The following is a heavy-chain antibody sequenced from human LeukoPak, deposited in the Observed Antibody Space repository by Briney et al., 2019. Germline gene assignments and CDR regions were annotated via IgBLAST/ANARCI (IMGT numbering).Heavy chain of an antibody. D-gene: IGHD2-21*02. CDR3: TRAVNVIVAVTGVDY. Sequence: PGGSLRLSCTASGFTFGDYAMSWFRQAPGKGLEWVGFIRSKAYGGTTEYAASVKGRFTISRDDSKSIAYLQMNSLKTEDTAVYYCTRAVNVIVAVTGVDYWGQGTLVTVSS. CDR1: GFTFGDYA. V-gene: IGHV3-49*03. J-gene: IGHJ4*02. CDR2: IRSKAYGGTT.